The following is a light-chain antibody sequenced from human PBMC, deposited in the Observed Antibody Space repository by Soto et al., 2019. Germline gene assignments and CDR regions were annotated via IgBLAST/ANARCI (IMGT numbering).Light chain of an antibody. CDR3: QQTYNPPWT. Sequence: DIQMTQSPSSLSTSVGYRVTITCRASQTITKYLNWYQQKPGKAPNLLIYGASTLQGGVPSRFSGSGSGTDFTLTISSLQPEDFATYYCQQTYNPPWTFGQGTKVEIK. CDR1: QTITKY. CDR2: GAS. V-gene: IGKV1-39*01. J-gene: IGKJ1*01.